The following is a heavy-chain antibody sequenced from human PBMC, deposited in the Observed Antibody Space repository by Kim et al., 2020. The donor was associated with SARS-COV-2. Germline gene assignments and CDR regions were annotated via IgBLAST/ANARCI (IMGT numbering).Heavy chain of an antibody. CDR1: GFTFSSYG. V-gene: IGHV3-30*03. CDR3: AIPLPPIDY. J-gene: IGHJ4*02. Sequence: GGSLRLSCAASGFTFSSYGIHWVRQAPGKGLEWVALISYDGTNIHYADSVKGRFTISRDNSRNTLYLQMNSLRAEDTAVYYCAIPLPPIDYWGQGTLVTVSS. CDR2: ISYDGTNI.